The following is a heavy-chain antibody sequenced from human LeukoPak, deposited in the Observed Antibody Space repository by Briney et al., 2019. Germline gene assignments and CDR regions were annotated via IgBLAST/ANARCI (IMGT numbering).Heavy chain of an antibody. J-gene: IGHJ6*02. CDR3: ARDVSPENSAYDWAIYYYYTMDV. CDR2: ISGYNGNT. CDR1: GYTFTSYA. V-gene: IGHV1-18*01. D-gene: IGHD5-12*01. Sequence: GASVKVSCKASGYTFTSYAISWVRQAPGQGLEWMGWISGYNGNTNYAQKLQGRVTMTTDTSTTTAYMDLRSLRSDDTAVYYCARDVSPENSAYDWAIYYYYTMDVWGQGTTVTVSS.